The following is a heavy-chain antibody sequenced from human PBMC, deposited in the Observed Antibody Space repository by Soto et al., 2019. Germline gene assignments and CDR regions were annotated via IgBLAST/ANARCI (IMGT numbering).Heavy chain of an antibody. CDR1: GFTFSSYA. CDR2: ISGSGGST. Sequence: GGSLRLSCAASGFTFSSYAMSWVRQAPGKGLEWVSAISGSGGSTYYADSVKGRFTISRDNSKNTLYLQMNSLRAEDTAVYYCAKGVYYYDSSGDAFDIWGQGTMVTVSS. V-gene: IGHV3-23*01. J-gene: IGHJ3*02. CDR3: AKGVYYYDSSGDAFDI. D-gene: IGHD3-22*01.